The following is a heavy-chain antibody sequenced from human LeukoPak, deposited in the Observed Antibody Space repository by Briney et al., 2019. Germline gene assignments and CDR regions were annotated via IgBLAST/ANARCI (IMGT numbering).Heavy chain of an antibody. CDR1: GFTFSSYA. CDR2: ISGSGGST. J-gene: IGHJ3*02. Sequence: PGGSLRLSCAASGFTFSSYAMSWVRQAPGRGLEWVSAISGSGGSTYYADSVKGRFTISRDNSKNTLYLQMNSLRAEDTAVYYCAKDRRGPHDAFDIWGQGTMVTVSS. CDR3: AKDRRGPHDAFDI. V-gene: IGHV3-23*01. D-gene: IGHD5-12*01.